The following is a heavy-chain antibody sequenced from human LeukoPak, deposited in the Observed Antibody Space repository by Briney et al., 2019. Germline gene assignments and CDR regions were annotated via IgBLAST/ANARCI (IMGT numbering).Heavy chain of an antibody. V-gene: IGHV4-39*07. Sequence: SETLSLTCTVSGGSISSSSYYWGWIRQPPGKGLEWIGTIYYSGSTNYNPSLKSRVTISVDTSKNQFSLKLSSVTAADTAVYYCARHYDFSGYYYYMDVWGKGTTVTVSS. CDR1: GGSISSSSYY. CDR2: IYYSGST. D-gene: IGHD3-3*01. J-gene: IGHJ6*03. CDR3: ARHYDFSGYYYYMDV.